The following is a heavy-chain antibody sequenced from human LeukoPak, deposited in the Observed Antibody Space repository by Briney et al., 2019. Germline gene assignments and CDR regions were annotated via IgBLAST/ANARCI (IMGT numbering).Heavy chain of an antibody. CDR3: ARDAGYCTNGVCASGNWFDP. J-gene: IGHJ5*02. V-gene: IGHV1-69*01. D-gene: IGHD2-8*01. Sequence: SVKVSCKASGGTFSSYAISWVRQAPGQGLEWMGGIIPIFGTANYAQKFQGRVTITADESTSTAYMELSSLSSEDTAAYYCARDAGYCTNGVCASGNWFDPWGQGTLVTVSS. CDR1: GGTFSSYA. CDR2: IIPIFGTA.